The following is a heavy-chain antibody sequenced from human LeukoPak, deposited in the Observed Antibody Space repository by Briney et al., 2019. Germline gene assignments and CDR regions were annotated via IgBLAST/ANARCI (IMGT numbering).Heavy chain of an antibody. CDR3: ARDLVGATTEDY. D-gene: IGHD1-26*01. CDR2: INHSGST. Sequence: SETLSLTCTVSGGSISSSSYYWGWIRQPPGKGLEWIGEINHSGSTNYNPSLKSRVTISVDTSKNQFSLKLSSVTAADTAVYYCARDLVGATTEDYWGQGTLVTVSS. V-gene: IGHV4-39*07. CDR1: GGSISSSSYY. J-gene: IGHJ4*02.